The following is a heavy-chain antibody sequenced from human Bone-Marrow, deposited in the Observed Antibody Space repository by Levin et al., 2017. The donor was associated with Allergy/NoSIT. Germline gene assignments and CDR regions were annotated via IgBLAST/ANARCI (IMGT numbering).Heavy chain of an antibody. CDR2: IIPILGIA. CDR1: GGTFSSYA. Sequence: GASVKVSCKASGGTFSSYAISWVRQAPGQGLEWMGRIIPILGIANYAQKFQGRVTITADKSTSTAYMELSSLRSEDTAVYYCARVVRRWELGDHARNWFDPWGQGTLVTVSS. V-gene: IGHV1-69*04. J-gene: IGHJ5*02. CDR3: ARVVRRWELGDHARNWFDP. D-gene: IGHD1-26*01.